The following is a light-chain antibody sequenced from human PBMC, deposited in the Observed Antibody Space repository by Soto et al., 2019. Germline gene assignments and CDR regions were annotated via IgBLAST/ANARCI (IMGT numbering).Light chain of an antibody. CDR1: QSVSSNY. J-gene: IGKJ4*01. V-gene: IGKV3-20*01. CDR3: QQYNSSLT. Sequence: EIVLTQSPGTLSLSPGERATLSCRASQSVSSNYLAWYQQKPGQAPRILIFGASSRATGIPDRFSGSGSGTDFTLTISSLQPEDFATYYCQQYNSSLTLGGGTKV. CDR2: GAS.